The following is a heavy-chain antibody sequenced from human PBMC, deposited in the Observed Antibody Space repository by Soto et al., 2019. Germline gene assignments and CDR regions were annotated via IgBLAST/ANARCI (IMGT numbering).Heavy chain of an antibody. D-gene: IGHD7-27*01. V-gene: IGHV1-46*01. Sequence: ASVKVSCKASGYTFTSYYMHWVRQAPGQGLEWMGIINPSGGSTSYAQKFQGRVTMTRDTSTSTVYMELSSLRSEDTAVYYCARERLGRAVDYYYYGMGVWGQGTTVTVSS. CDR1: GYTFTSYY. CDR2: INPSGGST. J-gene: IGHJ6*02. CDR3: ARERLGRAVDYYYYGMGV.